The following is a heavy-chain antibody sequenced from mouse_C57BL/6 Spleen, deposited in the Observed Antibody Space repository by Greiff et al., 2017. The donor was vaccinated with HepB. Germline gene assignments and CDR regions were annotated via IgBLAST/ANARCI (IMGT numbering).Heavy chain of an antibody. CDR3: ARGDWDFDY. Sequence: VQLQQPGAELVRPGSSVKLSCKASGYTFTSYWMHWVKQRPIQGLEWIGNIDPSDSETHYNQKFKDKATLTVDKSSSTACMQLSSLPAEDSAVYYCARGDWDFDYWGQGTTLTVSS. CDR1: GYTFTSYW. V-gene: IGHV1-52*01. CDR2: IDPSDSET. D-gene: IGHD4-1*01. J-gene: IGHJ2*01.